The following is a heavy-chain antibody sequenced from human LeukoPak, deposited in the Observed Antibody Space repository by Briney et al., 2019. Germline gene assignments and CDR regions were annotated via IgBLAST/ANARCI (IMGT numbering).Heavy chain of an antibody. CDR2: ISAYDGDT. D-gene: IGHD3-10*01. V-gene: IGHV1-18*01. J-gene: IGHJ5*02. CDR1: GYSFTSYG. CDR3: ARGGYYFGSGSHRWNWFDP. Sequence: ASVKVSCKASGYSFTSYGISWVRQAPGQGLEWMGRISAYDGDTKYAQNLQGRVTLTTDTSTTTAYMELRSLRSDDTAVYYCARGGYYFGSGSHRWNWFDPWGQGTLVTVSS.